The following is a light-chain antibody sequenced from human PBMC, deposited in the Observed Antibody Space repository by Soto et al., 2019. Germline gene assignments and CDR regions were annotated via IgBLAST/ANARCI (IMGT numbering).Light chain of an antibody. CDR3: QQYGSLSWT. J-gene: IGKJ1*01. Sequence: EIVLTQSPATLSLSPGERATLSCRASQSVSGNLAWYQQKPGQAPSLLIYDASNRATGIPARFGGSGSGTDFTLTISRLEPEDFAVYYCQQYGSLSWTFGQGTKVDIK. CDR1: QSVSGN. V-gene: IGKV3-11*01. CDR2: DAS.